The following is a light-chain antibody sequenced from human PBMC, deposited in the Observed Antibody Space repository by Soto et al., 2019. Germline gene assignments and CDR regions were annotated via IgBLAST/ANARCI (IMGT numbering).Light chain of an antibody. CDR3: QQYNYWPIT. V-gene: IGKV3-15*01. J-gene: IGKJ5*01. CDR2: GAS. Sequence: EIVSTQSPATLSLSPGERATLSCRASQSVADNLAWFQQKPGQGPRLLIYGASTRATGIPARFSGSGSETDFTLTVSSLRSEDSAVYYCQQYNYWPITFGQGTRLEIK. CDR1: QSVADN.